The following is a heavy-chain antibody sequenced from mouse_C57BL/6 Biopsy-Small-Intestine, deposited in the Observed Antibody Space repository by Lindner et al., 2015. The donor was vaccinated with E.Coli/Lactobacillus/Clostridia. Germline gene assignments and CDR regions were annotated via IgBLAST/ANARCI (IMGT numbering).Heavy chain of an antibody. J-gene: IGHJ4*01. Sequence: VQLQESGAELVRPGTSVKMSCKASGYTFTNYWIGWAKQMPGHGLEWIGDIYPGGDYTNYNEKFKGKATLTADKSSSTAYMQFSSLTSEDSAIYYCARCRYEAMDYWGQGTSVTVSS. CDR1: GYTFTNYW. CDR2: IYPGGDYT. D-gene: IGHD2-3*01. V-gene: IGHV1-63*01. CDR3: ARCRYEAMDY.